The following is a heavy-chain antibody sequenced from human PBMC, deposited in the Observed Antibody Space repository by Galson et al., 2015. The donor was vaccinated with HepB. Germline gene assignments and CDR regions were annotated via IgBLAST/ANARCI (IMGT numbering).Heavy chain of an antibody. CDR1: GFTFSSYG. Sequence: SLRLSCAASGFTFSSYGMHWVRQAPGKGLEWVAFFSYDGSHKYYADSVRGRFTISRDNSKNTLYLQMNSPRVEDTAVYYCAKDRQTYCSGGSCYSGFDYWGQGILVTVSS. D-gene: IGHD2-15*01. CDR3: AKDRQTYCSGGSCYSGFDY. J-gene: IGHJ4*02. CDR2: FSYDGSHK. V-gene: IGHV3-30*18.